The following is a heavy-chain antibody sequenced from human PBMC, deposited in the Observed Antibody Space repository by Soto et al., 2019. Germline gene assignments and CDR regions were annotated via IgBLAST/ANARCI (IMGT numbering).Heavy chain of an antibody. V-gene: IGHV1-69*06. CDR2: IIPIFGTA. D-gene: IGHD6-6*01. Sequence: QVQLVQSGAEVKKPGSSVKVSCKASGGTFSSYAISWVRQAPGQGLEWMGGIIPIFGTANYAQKFQGRVTITADKSTSTSYMELSSLRSDDTAAYYYARATLEYSSSAEYYYYYGMDVWGQGTTVTVSS. J-gene: IGHJ6*02. CDR1: GGTFSSYA. CDR3: ARATLEYSSSAEYYYYYGMDV.